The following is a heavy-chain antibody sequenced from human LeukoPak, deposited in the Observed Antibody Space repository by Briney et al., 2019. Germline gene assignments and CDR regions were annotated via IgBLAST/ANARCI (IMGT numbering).Heavy chain of an antibody. J-gene: IGHJ5*02. V-gene: IGHV1-24*01. D-gene: IGHD1-26*01. CDR1: GYTLTELS. CDR2: FDPEDGET. CDR3: ATVGSVVGATTFDWFDP. Sequence: ASVKVSCKVSGYTLTELSMHWVRQAPGKGLEWMGGFDPEDGETIYAQKFQGRVTMTEDTSTDTAYMELSSLRSEDTAVYYCATVGSVVGATTFDWFDPWGQGNLVTVSS.